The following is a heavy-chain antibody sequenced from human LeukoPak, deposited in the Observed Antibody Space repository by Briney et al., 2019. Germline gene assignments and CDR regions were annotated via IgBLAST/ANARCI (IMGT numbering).Heavy chain of an antibody. CDR3: ARDLLSPGVTTGVDAFDI. V-gene: IGHV1-69*13. CDR1: GGTFSSYA. Sequence: SVKVSCKASGGTFSSYAISWVRQAPGQGLEWMGGIIPIFGTANYARKFQGRVTITADESTSTAYMELSSLRSEDTAVYYCARDLLSPGVTTGVDAFDIWGQGTMVTVSS. D-gene: IGHD4-17*01. CDR2: IIPIFGTA. J-gene: IGHJ3*02.